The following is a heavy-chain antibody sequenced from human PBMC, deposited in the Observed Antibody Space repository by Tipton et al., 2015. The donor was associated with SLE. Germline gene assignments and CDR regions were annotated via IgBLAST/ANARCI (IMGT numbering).Heavy chain of an antibody. Sequence: TLSLTCTVTGDSLSSGSYYWNWIRQPAGKGLEWLGRIYLSGDTDYNPSLKSRVTISIDASKNEFSVKLNSVTAADTAVYYCARLRRASTTSLWFDPWSQGTLVTVST. CDR1: GDSLSSGSYY. V-gene: IGHV4-61*02. J-gene: IGHJ5*02. D-gene: IGHD2/OR15-2a*01. CDR3: ARLRRASTTSLWFDP. CDR2: IYLSGDT.